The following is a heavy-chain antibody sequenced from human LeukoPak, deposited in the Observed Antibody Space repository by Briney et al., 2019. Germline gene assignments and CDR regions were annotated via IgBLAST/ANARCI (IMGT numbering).Heavy chain of an antibody. J-gene: IGHJ4*02. CDR2: INWNGGST. Sequence: GGSLRLSCAASGFTFDDYGMSWVRQAPGKGLEWVSGINWNGGSTGYADSVKGRFTISRDNAKNSLYLQMNSLRAEDTALYYCARGPIVEQQPPEYYFDYWGQGTLVTVSS. CDR1: GFTFDDYG. CDR3: ARGPIVEQQPPEYYFDY. V-gene: IGHV3-20*04. D-gene: IGHD6-13*01.